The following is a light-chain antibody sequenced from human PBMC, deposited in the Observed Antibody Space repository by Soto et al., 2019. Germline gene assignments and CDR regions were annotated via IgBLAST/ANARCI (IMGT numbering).Light chain of an antibody. CDR1: SSDVGSYNL. J-gene: IGLJ1*01. CDR3: CSYAGSGLDL. Sequence: QSALTQPASVSGSPGQSITISCTGTSSDVGSYNLVSWYQQHPGKAPKLLVYEGSKRPSGVSNRFSGSRSGNTASLTISGLQAEDEADYHCCSYAGSGLDLFGTGTKVTVL. CDR2: EGS. V-gene: IGLV2-23*01.